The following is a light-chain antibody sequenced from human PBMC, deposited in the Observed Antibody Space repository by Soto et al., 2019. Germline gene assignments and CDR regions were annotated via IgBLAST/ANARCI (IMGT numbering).Light chain of an antibody. CDR2: KAS. CDR1: QSIRSW. J-gene: IGKJ2*01. Sequence: DIQKTQSPSTLSTSVGDRVTITCRASQSIRSWLAWYQQKPGKAPKLLIYKASSSESGVPSRFSGSGSGTEFTLTIGSLQPEDFATYYCQQYNSYPYTFGQGTKLEI. V-gene: IGKV1-5*03. CDR3: QQYNSYPYT.